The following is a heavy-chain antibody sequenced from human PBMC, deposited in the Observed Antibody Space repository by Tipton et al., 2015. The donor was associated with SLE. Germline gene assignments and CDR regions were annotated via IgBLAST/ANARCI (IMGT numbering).Heavy chain of an antibody. CDR3: AGALLLAFDY. Sequence: SLRLSCAASGFTLNNDWMHWVRQAPGKGLVWVSRIKPDGRTINYADVVKGRFTISRDSAENTLYLQMNSLRAEDTAVYYCAGALLLAFDYWGQGTLVTVSS. J-gene: IGHJ4*02. V-gene: IGHV3-74*01. CDR2: IKPDGRTI. D-gene: IGHD4/OR15-4a*01. CDR1: GFTLNNDW.